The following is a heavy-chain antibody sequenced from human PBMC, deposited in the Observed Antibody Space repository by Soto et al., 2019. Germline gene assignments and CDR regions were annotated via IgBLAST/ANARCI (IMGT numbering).Heavy chain of an antibody. CDR3: AKHKAGAVAYYYYGMDV. Sequence: PGGSLRLSCAASGFTFSSYAMSWFLQAPGKGLEWVSAISGSGGSTYYADSVKGRFTISRDNSKNTLYLQMNSLRAEDTAVYYCAKHKAGAVAYYYYGMDVWGQGTTVTGSS. CDR1: GFTFSSYA. J-gene: IGHJ6*02. CDR2: ISGSGGST. D-gene: IGHD6-19*01. V-gene: IGHV3-23*01.